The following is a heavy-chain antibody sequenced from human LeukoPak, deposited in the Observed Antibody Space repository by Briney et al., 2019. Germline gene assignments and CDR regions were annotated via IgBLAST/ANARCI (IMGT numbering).Heavy chain of an antibody. V-gene: IGHV3-23*01. CDR2: ISGSGGST. Sequence: PGGSLRLSCAASGFTFSSYAMSLVRQAPGKGLEWVSAISGSGGSTYYADSVKGRFTISRDNSKNTLYLQMNSLRAEDTAVYYCAKGRLGAGYSSDYYFDYWGQGTLVTVSS. CDR1: GFTFSSYA. CDR3: AKGRLGAGYSSDYYFDY. J-gene: IGHJ4*02. D-gene: IGHD6-19*01.